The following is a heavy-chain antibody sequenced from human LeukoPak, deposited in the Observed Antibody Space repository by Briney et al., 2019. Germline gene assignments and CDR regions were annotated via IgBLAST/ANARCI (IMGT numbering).Heavy chain of an antibody. CDR2: ISGSGVST. CDR3: AKYTPANYYGSGSIFDY. Sequence: GGSLRLSCAASEFTFSIYAMSWVRQALGKGLEWVSAISGSGVSTYYADSVKGRFTISRDNSKDTLYLQMSNLRAEDTAVYYCAKYTPANYYGSGSIFDYWGQGTLVTVSS. V-gene: IGHV3-23*01. CDR1: EFTFSIYA. D-gene: IGHD3-10*01. J-gene: IGHJ4*02.